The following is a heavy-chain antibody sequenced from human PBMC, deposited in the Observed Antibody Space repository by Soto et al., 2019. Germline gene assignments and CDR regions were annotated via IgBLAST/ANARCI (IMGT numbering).Heavy chain of an antibody. CDR1: GFTFSSYA. CDR3: ARDGVGTTTYFGYFDY. CDR2: IRSSGSYI. D-gene: IGHD1-26*01. V-gene: IGHV3-23*01. J-gene: IGHJ4*02. Sequence: PGGSLRLSCAASGFTFSSYAMSWVRQAPGKGLEWVAAIRSSGSYIYYADSVKGRFTISRDNPKNMLYLQMNSLRAEDTAIYYCARDGVGTTTYFGYFDYWGLGTLVTVSS.